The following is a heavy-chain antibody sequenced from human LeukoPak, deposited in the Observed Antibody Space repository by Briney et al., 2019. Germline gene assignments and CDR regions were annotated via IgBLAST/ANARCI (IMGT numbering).Heavy chain of an antibody. V-gene: IGHV4-30-2*05. CDR2: IYHSGST. D-gene: IGHD2-2*02. J-gene: IGHJ6*03. Sequence: PSQTLSLTCAVSGGSISSGGYSWSWIRQPPGKGLEWIGYIYHSGSTYYNPSLKSRVTISVDTSKNQFSLKLRSVTAADTAVYYCASQQRPIREYYYYYYRDVWGRGTTVTVSS. CDR3: ASQQRPIREYYYYYYRDV. CDR1: GGSISSGGYS.